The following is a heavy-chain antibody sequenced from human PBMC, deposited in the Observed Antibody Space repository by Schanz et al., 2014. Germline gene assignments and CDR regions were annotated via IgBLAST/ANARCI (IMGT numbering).Heavy chain of an antibody. V-gene: IGHV3-21*01. Sequence: EVQLVESGGGLVKPGGSLRLSCTASRIIFGTYSMNWIRQTPKGLEWVSSINSRSNFIYYADSVKGRFTISRYNAKNSLYLQMNSLRAEDTAVYYCAGAVATIRADSFDIWGQGTMVAVSS. D-gene: IGHD5-12*01. CDR3: AGAVATIRADSFDI. CDR2: INSRSNFI. J-gene: IGHJ3*02. CDR1: RIIFGTYS.